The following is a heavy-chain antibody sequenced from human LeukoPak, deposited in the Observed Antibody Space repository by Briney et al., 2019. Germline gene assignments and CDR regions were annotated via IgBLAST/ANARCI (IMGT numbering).Heavy chain of an antibody. J-gene: IGHJ6*02. CDR3: AAAPPPPPYRLWFEPSRGMDV. Sequence: SETLTLTCTVSGGSISSYYWSWIRQPPGKGLEWIGYIYYSGSTNYNPSLKSRVTISVDTSKNQFSLKLSSVTAADTAVYYCAAAPPPPPYRLWFEPSRGMDVWGQGTTVTVSS. D-gene: IGHD3-10*01. CDR1: GGSISSYY. CDR2: IYYSGST. V-gene: IGHV4-59*01.